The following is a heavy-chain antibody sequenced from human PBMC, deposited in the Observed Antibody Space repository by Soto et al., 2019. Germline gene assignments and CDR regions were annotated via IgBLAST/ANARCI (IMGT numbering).Heavy chain of an antibody. J-gene: IGHJ4*02. Sequence: EVQLLQSGGGLVQAGGSLRLSCAASGFIFSDSAMSWVRQAPGKGLEWVSSISESGNRVYNAGSVKGRFTISRDNPKNTLSLQMDSLRVEDTTVYYCAKDRGGRGNEIDYWGQGVLVTVSS. D-gene: IGHD3-10*01. V-gene: IGHV3-23*01. CDR2: ISESGNRV. CDR3: AKDRGGRGNEIDY. CDR1: GFIFSDSA.